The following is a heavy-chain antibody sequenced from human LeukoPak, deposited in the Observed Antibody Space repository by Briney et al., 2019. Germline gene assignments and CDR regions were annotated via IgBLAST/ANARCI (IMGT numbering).Heavy chain of an antibody. CDR3: ARVKDGDYGLDY. Sequence: SETLSLTCTVSGGSISSYYWSWVRQPPGRGLEWIGYISDSGNTNYNPCLKSRVTISVDTSKNQFSLKLSFVTPADTAVYYCARVKDGDYGLDYWGQGILVTASS. CDR2: ISDSGNT. CDR1: GGSISSYY. J-gene: IGHJ4*02. D-gene: IGHD4-17*01. V-gene: IGHV4-59*01.